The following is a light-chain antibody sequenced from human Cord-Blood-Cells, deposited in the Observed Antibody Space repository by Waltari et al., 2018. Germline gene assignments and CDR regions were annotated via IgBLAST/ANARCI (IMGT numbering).Light chain of an antibody. Sequence: QSALTQPASVSGSPGQSITISCTGTSSDVGGYNYVSWYQQHPGKAPKRMIYDVSNRRTVVSNRFSGSKTCNTASLTISGLQAEDEADYYCSSYTSSSTLVFGGGTKLTVL. CDR3: SSYTSSSTLV. J-gene: IGLJ3*02. CDR2: DVS. V-gene: IGLV2-14*01. CDR1: SSDVGGYNY.